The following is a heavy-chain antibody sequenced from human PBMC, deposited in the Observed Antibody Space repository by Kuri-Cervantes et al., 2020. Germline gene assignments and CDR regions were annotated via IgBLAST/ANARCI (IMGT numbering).Heavy chain of an antibody. CDR3: AREVFPTGDYYYGMDV. CDR1: GYTFTSYY. D-gene: IGHD1-14*01. Sequence: SVKVSCKASGYTFTSYYMHWVRQAPGQGLEWMGRIIPILGIANYAQKFQGRVTITADKSTSTAYMELSSLRSEDTAVYYCAREVFPTGDYYYGMDVWGQGTTVTVSS. V-gene: IGHV1-69*04. J-gene: IGHJ6*02. CDR2: IIPILGIA.